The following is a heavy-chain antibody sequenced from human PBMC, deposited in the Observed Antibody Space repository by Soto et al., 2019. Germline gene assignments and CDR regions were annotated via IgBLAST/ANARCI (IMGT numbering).Heavy chain of an antibody. J-gene: IGHJ5*02. CDR1: GGTFSSYA. CDR2: IIPIFGTA. D-gene: IGHD2-15*01. CDR3: ARENVVVVAATPHWFDP. Sequence: SVKVSCKTSGGTFSSYAISWVRQAPGEGLEWMGGIIPIFGTANYAQKFQGRVTITADESTSTAYMELSSLRSEDTAVYYCARENVVVVAATPHWFDPWGQGTLVTVSS. V-gene: IGHV1-69*13.